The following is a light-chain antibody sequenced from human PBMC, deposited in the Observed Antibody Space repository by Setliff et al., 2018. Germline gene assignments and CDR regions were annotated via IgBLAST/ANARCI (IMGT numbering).Light chain of an antibody. CDR1: SSDVGAYSH. J-gene: IGLJ1*01. CDR2: EVS. Sequence: QSALTQPASVSGSPGQSITTSCAGTSSDVGAYSHVSWYQQYPGKAPKLMISEVSNRPSGVSYRFSGSKSGNTASPTISGLQAEDEADYYCMSYTTIRTYVFGTGTKVTVL. CDR3: MSYTTIRTYV. V-gene: IGLV2-14*01.